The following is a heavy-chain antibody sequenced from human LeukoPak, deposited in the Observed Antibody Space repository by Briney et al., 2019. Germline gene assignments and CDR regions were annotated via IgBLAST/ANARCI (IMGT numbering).Heavy chain of an antibody. Sequence: GGSLRLSCAASGFTFSSSAMSWVRQAPGKGLEWVGFIRSKAYGGTIEYAASVKGRFTISRDDSKSSAYLQMNSLKTEDTAIYYCIRGRVHLDYWGQGTLVTVSS. CDR3: IRGRVHLDY. V-gene: IGHV3-49*04. CDR1: GFTFSSSA. CDR2: IRSKAYGGTI. J-gene: IGHJ4*02.